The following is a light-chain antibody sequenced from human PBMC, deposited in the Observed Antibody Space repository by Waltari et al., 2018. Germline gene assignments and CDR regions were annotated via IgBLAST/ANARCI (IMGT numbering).Light chain of an antibody. V-gene: IGLV2-8*01. J-gene: IGLJ2*01. Sequence: QSALTQPPSASGSPGQSVTISCIGTNNDIGSYNHVSWYQQHPGKAPKFIIFEVNKRPEGVPGRCSGSKSGNTASLTVAGLQAEDEADYYCTSYGGDNNIVIFGGGTKLTVL. CDR2: EVN. CDR3: TSYGGDNNIVI. CDR1: NNDIGSYNH.